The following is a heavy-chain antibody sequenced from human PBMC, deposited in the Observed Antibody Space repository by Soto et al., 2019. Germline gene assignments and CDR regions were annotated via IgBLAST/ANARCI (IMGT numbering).Heavy chain of an antibody. CDR1: GGSIGDYY. CDR3: ARILGIQHTVRDASDI. CDR2: IHHSGTT. J-gene: IGHJ3*02. D-gene: IGHD2-15*01. Sequence: QVRLQESGPGLVKPSETLSLTCTVSGGSIGDYYWSWIRQPPGKGLEWSAYIHHSGTTNYNPSRKSRVTISVDTPKNQCSLKLTSVTAADTAVDNGARILGIQHTVRDASDIGGQGTVVTVSS. V-gene: IGHV4-59*08.